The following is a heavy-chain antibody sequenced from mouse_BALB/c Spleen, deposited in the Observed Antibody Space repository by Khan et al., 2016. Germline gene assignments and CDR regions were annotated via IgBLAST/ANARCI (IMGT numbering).Heavy chain of an antibody. CDR1: GFDFSGYW. J-gene: IGHJ2*01. Sequence: EVKLLESGGGLVQSGGSLKLSCAASGFDFSGYWMSWVRQAPGKGLEWIGEINPDTSTINYTPSLKDKFIISRDNAKNTLYLQMSKVRSEDTALYYSTRNNYGTSPYYFDYWGQGATLTVSS. CDR2: INPDTSTI. V-gene: IGHV4-1*02. D-gene: IGHD1-1*01. CDR3: TRNNYGTSPYYFDY.